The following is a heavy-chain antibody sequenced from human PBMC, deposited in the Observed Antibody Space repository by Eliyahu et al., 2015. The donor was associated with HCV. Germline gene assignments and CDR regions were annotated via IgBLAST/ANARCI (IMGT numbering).Heavy chain of an antibody. CDR3: TREGIYYDILTGDPEPDYYYGMDV. CDR2: IRSKAYGGTT. Sequence: EVQLVESGGGLVQPGRSLRLSCTASLEWVGFIRSKAYGGTTEYAASVKGRFTISRDDSKSIAYLQMNSLKTEDTAVYYCTREGIYYDILTGDPEPDYYYGMDVWGQGTTVTVSS. V-gene: IGHV3-49*03. J-gene: IGHJ6*02. D-gene: IGHD3-9*01.